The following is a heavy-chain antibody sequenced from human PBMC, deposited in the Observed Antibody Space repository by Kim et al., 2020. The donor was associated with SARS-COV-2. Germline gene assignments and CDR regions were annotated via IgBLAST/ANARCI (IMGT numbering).Heavy chain of an antibody. Sequence: DSVKGRFTISRDNSKNTLYLQMNSLRAEDTAVYYCARDPGIAAAHSAFDIWGQGTMVTVSS. CDR3: ARDPGIAAAHSAFDI. V-gene: IGHV3-30*07. D-gene: IGHD6-13*01. J-gene: IGHJ3*02.